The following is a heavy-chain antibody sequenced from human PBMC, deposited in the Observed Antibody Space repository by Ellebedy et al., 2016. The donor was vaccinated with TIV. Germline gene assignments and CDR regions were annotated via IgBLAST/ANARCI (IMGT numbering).Heavy chain of an antibody. CDR2: ISTYNGRT. D-gene: IGHD3-10*02. CDR1: GYTFTTFG. CDR3: ARDLFGDYYLF. J-gene: IGHJ4*02. V-gene: IGHV1-18*04. Sequence: AASVKVSCKTSGYTFTTFGVSWIRQAPGQGPEWMGWISTYNGRTDFPQKFLGRLTLSTDTSTSTVYMELKSLTSDDTAVYYCARDLFGDYYLFWGQGTLVTVSS.